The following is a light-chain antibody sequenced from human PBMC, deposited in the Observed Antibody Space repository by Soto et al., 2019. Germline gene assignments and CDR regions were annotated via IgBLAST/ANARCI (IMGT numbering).Light chain of an antibody. J-gene: IGLJ2*01. CDR1: SSDVGGYNY. CDR2: EVS. V-gene: IGLV2-14*01. CDR3: SSFTISRNTVI. Sequence: QSALTQPASVSGSPGQSITISCTGSSSDVGGYNYVSWYQQHPGKAPKLMIYEVSNRPSGISNRFSGSKSGNTASLTLSGLQAEDEADYYCSSFTISRNTVIFGGGTKLTVL.